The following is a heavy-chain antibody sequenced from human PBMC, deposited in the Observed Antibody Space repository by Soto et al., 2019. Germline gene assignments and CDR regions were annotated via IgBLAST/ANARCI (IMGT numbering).Heavy chain of an antibody. D-gene: IGHD2-2*01. CDR3: VKVRYSSPMGYYYGMDV. Sequence: QAQLEQSGGEVKKPGSSVKVSCKASRVAFNKFIVTWVRQAPGLGLEWVGGIIPVFGTANYAQKFQGRVTITADESTSTSYMGVNNLRSEVTAVYYCVKVRYSSPMGYYYGMDVWGQGTTVTVSS. V-gene: IGHV1-69*01. CDR2: IIPVFGTA. CDR1: RVAFNKFI. J-gene: IGHJ6*02.